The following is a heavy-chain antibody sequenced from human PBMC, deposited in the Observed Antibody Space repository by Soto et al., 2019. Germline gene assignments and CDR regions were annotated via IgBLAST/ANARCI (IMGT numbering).Heavy chain of an antibody. CDR1: GFTFSDHY. CDR2: ARNKVNSYTT. Sequence: EVQLVESGGGLVQPGGSLRLSCVASGFTFSDHYMDWVRQAPGKGLEWVGRARNKVNSYTTAYVASVKGRFTISRDDSKNSLYLQMNSLXXXXXXXXFCARLMGTSFDLWGQGTLVTVSS. CDR3: ARLMGTSFDL. J-gene: IGHJ4*02. D-gene: IGHD2-8*01. V-gene: IGHV3-72*01.